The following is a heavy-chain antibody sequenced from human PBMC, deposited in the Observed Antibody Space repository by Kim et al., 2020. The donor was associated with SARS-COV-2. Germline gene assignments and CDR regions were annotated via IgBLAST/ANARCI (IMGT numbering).Heavy chain of an antibody. D-gene: IGHD6-13*01. V-gene: IGHV3-30-3*01. Sequence: GGSLRLSCGASGFIFSTYAMHWARQAPGKGLEWVAVISRDGTYKHYADSVKGRFTMSRDNSKNTLYLQMNSLRAEDTAVYYCARDGGSAAAGTLDNWGQGTLVIVSS. CDR3: ARDGGSAAAGTLDN. CDR2: ISRDGTYK. CDR1: GFIFSTYA. J-gene: IGHJ4*02.